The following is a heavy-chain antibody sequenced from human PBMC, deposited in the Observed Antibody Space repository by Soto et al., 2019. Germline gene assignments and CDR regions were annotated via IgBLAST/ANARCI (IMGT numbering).Heavy chain of an antibody. CDR3: ARYWTWIQLYN. Sequence: EVQLVESGGGVVQPGGSLRLSCAASGFTFSSYWMHWVRQAPGKGLVWVSRINSDGSSTIYADSVKGRFTISRENAKNTLYLQMNSLRAEDTAVYYCARYWTWIQLYNWGQGTLVTVSS. V-gene: IGHV3-74*01. J-gene: IGHJ4*02. CDR2: INSDGSST. D-gene: IGHD5-18*01. CDR1: GFTFSSYW.